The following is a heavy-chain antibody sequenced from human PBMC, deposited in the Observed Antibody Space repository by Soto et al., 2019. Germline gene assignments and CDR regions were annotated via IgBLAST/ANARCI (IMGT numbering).Heavy chain of an antibody. CDR1: GGSISRGGYY. V-gene: IGHV4-31*03. CDR2: LYYTGST. CDR3: ASLRGWPTYYCDS. Sequence: QVQLQESGPGLVKPSQTLSLTCSVSGGSISRGGYYWSWIRQHPGKGLEWIGYLYYTGSTSYNPSLKSRLTLSVDTSKNQVSLKLSSVTAADTAVYYCASLRGWPTYYCDSLGQGTMVTVSS. J-gene: IGHJ4*02. D-gene: IGHD6-19*01.